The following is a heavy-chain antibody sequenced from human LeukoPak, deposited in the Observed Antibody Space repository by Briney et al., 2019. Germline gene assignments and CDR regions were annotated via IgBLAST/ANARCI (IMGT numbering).Heavy chain of an antibody. V-gene: IGHV3-23*01. D-gene: IGHD3-10*01. Sequence: GGSLRLSCAASRFTFSSYTMSWVRQAPGKGLEWVSAISGSGDTTYYADSVKGRFTISRDNSKNTLYLQMNSLRAEDTAVYYCARDLAHPSGYRGQGALVTVSS. J-gene: IGHJ4*02. CDR1: RFTFSSYT. CDR2: ISGSGDTT. CDR3: ARDLAHPSGY.